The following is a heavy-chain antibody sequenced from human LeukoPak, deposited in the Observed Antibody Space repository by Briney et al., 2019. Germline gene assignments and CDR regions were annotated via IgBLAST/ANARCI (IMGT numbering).Heavy chain of an antibody. CDR2: IDWDDDK. CDR1: GFSLTTTGMC. V-gene: IGHV2-70*11. D-gene: IGHD3/OR15-3a*01. Sequence: SGPALVKTSQTLTLTCTFSGFSLTTTGMCVSWIRQPPGKALEWLARIDWDDDKYYSTSLKTRLTISKDTSKNQVVLTMTNMDPVDTATYYCARRRTGDYFDYWGQGTLVTVSS. CDR3: ARRRTGDYFDY. J-gene: IGHJ4*02.